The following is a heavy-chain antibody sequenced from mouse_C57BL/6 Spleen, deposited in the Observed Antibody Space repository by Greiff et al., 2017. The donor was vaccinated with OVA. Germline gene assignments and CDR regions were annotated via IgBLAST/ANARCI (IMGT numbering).Heavy chain of an antibody. D-gene: IGHD4-1*01. V-gene: IGHV1-22*01. CDR2: INPNNGGT. J-gene: IGHJ2*01. CDR3: ARENWDREYFDD. CDR1: GYTFTDYN. Sequence: EVQLQQSGPELVKPGASVKMSCKASGYTFTDYNMHWVKQSHGKSLEWIGYINPNNGGTSYNQKFKGKATLTVNKSSSTAYMELRSLTSEDAAVYYCARENWDREYFDDWGQGTTLTVSA.